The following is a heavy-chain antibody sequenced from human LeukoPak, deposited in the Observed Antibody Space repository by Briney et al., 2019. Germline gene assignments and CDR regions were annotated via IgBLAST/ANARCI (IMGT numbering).Heavy chain of an antibody. CDR3: ARVRIHLYFDDSGPFDY. V-gene: IGHV1-2*02. Sequence: ASVKVSCMASGYTFTDYFIHWVRQAPGQGREGMGWINPKSGGTNYAQKFQGRVTMTRDTSISTAYVDLRRLRSDDTAVYYCARVRIHLYFDDSGPFDYWGQGTLVTVSS. D-gene: IGHD1-26*01. CDR1: GYTFTDYF. J-gene: IGHJ4*02. CDR2: INPKSGGT.